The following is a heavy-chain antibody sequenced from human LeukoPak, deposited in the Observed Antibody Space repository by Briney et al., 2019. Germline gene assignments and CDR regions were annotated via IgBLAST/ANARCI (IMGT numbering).Heavy chain of an antibody. Sequence: SETLSLTCAVYGGSFSGYYWSWIRQPPGKGLEWIGEINHSGSTNYNPSLKSRVTISVDTSKNQFSLKLSSVTAADAAVYYCARRTHLLWFGEPFDYWGQGTLVTVSS. D-gene: IGHD3-10*01. CDR2: INHSGST. CDR1: GGSFSGYY. CDR3: ARRTHLLWFGEPFDY. V-gene: IGHV4-34*01. J-gene: IGHJ4*02.